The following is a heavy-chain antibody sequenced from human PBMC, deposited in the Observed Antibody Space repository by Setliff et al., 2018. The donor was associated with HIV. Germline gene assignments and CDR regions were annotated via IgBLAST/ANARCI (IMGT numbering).Heavy chain of an antibody. D-gene: IGHD6-6*01. V-gene: IGHV4-34*01. CDR1: VGSLRSYS. J-gene: IGHJ3*02. CDR3: ARGLDSWSSHVFDM. Sequence: SETLSLTCGVYVGSLRSYSWSWIRQSPGKGLEWIGEINYSGSTNYNPSLKSRVTISIDTSKNQFSLKLSSVTASETAVYYCARGLDSWSSHVFDMWGQGTMVTVSS. CDR2: INYSGST.